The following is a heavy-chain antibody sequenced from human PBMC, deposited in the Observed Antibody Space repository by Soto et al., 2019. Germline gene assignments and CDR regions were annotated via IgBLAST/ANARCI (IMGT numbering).Heavy chain of an antibody. CDR2: IKSNPGGGTA. Sequence: PGGSLRLSCVASGFPFTYAWMNWVRQAPGKGLEWVGCIKSNPGGGTADYGAPVKGRFTISRDDSKNTLYLQMNSLEIDDTAVSFCVWQQDYSYGMAVWGQGTTVT. D-gene: IGHD6-13*01. CDR1: GFPFTYAW. CDR3: VWQQDYSYGMAV. J-gene: IGHJ6*02. V-gene: IGHV3-15*07.